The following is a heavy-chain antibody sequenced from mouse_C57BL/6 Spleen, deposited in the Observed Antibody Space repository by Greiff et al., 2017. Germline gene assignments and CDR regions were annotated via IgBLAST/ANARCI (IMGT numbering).Heavy chain of an antibody. CDR2: IDPSDSYT. CDR1: GYTFTSYW. CDR3: ARWLLPYAMDY. Sequence: QVQLQQPGAELVMPGASVKLSCKASGYTFTSYWMHWVKQRPGQGLEWIGEIDPSDSYTNYNQKFKGKSTLTVDQSSSTAYMQLSSLTSEDSAVYYCARWLLPYAMDYWGQGTSVTGSS. V-gene: IGHV1-69*01. J-gene: IGHJ4*01. D-gene: IGHD2-3*01.